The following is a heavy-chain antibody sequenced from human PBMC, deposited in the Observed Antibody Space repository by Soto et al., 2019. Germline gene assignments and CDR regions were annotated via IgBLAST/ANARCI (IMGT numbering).Heavy chain of an antibody. D-gene: IGHD3-16*01. CDR3: AGDSRDGVAL. CDR1: GFYVSNYY. Sequence: EVQVVESGGGLVQPGGSLRLSCAASGFYVSNYYMSWFRQAPGKGLEWVSVIYRGGEIYYAESVRCRITTAKDISRMSLDLQMNSLRVADTSVYYCAGDSRDGVALWGQGVVVTVSS. V-gene: IGHV3-66*01. CDR2: IYRGGEI. J-gene: IGHJ4*02.